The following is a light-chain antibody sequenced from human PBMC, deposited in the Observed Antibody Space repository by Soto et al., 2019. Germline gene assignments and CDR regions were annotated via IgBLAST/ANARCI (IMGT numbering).Light chain of an antibody. CDR1: QSVSSSY. CDR2: GAS. V-gene: IGKV3-20*01. Sequence: ESVLTQSPGTLSMSPGERATLSCRASQSVSSSYSAWYQQKPGQAPRLLIYGASSRATGIPDRFSGSGSGTDFTLTISTLEPEDFAVYYCQPYGSSPFTFGPGTKVDIK. J-gene: IGKJ3*01. CDR3: QPYGSSPFT.